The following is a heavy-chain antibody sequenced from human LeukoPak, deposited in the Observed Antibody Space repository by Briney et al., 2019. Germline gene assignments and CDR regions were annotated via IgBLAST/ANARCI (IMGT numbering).Heavy chain of an antibody. CDR3: AREGGSYPPDY. CDR2: IKSGGNTI. Sequence: GGSLRLSCEASGFSFSDYYMTWIRQPPGKGLEWIAYIKSGGNTIYYADSVKGRFTISRDNAKNSLYLQMNSLRAEDTAVYYCAREGGSYPPDYWGQGTLVTVSS. J-gene: IGHJ4*02. CDR1: GFSFSDYY. V-gene: IGHV3-11*01. D-gene: IGHD1-26*01.